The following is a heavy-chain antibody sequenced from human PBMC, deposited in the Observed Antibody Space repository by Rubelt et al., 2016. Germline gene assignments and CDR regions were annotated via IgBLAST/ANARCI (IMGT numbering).Heavy chain of an antibody. D-gene: IGHD1-26*01. V-gene: IGHV4-4*02. J-gene: IGHJ5*01. Sequence: QVQLQESGPGLVKPSGTLSLPCAVSGGSISSHNWWSWVRQPPGKGLEWIGEISPSGSSRYNPSLESRVTISMDTSRPHVARRLGVGTAADTAVYYCARKSPAHSGSYDSWGQGTLVTVSS. CDR2: ISPSGSS. CDR1: GGSISSHNW. CDR3: ARKSPAHSGSYDS.